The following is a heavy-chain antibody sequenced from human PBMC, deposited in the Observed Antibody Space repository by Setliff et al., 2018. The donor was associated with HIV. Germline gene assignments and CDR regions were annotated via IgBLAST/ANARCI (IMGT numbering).Heavy chain of an antibody. Sequence: SETLSLTCSVSGDSFSTSSYFWGWVRQSPGGGLEWIGNIFYTGFTHYNPSLKSRVTISIDTSKNHFSLSLASVSDSDTAVYYCTRKGRGDPALATTRLDYWGQGKLVTVSS. CDR2: IFYTGFT. J-gene: IGHJ4*02. CDR3: TRKGRGDPALATTRLDY. V-gene: IGHV4-39*02. D-gene: IGHD1-1*01. CDR1: GDSFSTSSYF.